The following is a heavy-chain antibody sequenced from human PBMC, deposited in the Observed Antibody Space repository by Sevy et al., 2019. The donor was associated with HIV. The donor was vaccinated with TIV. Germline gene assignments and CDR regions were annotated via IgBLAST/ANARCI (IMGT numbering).Heavy chain of an antibody. Sequence: ASVKVSCKASGYTFTGYYMHWVRQAPGQGLEWMGRINPNSGGTKYAQKFQGRVTMTRDTSISTAYMELSRLRSDDTAVYYCARDPRHDFWSGNNGMDVWGQGTTVTVSS. J-gene: IGHJ6*02. V-gene: IGHV1-2*06. CDR2: INPNSGGT. CDR3: ARDPRHDFWSGNNGMDV. CDR1: GYTFTGYY. D-gene: IGHD3-3*01.